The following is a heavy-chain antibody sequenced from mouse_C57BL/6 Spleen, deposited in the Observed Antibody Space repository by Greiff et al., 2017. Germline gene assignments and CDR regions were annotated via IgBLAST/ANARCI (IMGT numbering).Heavy chain of an antibody. D-gene: IGHD4-1*01. CDR2: IDPNSGGT. J-gene: IGHJ1*03. Sequence: VQLQQSGAELVKPGASVKLSCKASGYTFTSYWMHWVKERPGRGLEWIGRIDPNSGGTKYNAKFKSKATLTVDKPSSTAYMQLSGLTSEDSAVDYCARVGPWDGYFDGWSTGTTVTVSS. CDR3: ARVGPWDGYFDG. V-gene: IGHV1-72*01. CDR1: GYTFTSYW.